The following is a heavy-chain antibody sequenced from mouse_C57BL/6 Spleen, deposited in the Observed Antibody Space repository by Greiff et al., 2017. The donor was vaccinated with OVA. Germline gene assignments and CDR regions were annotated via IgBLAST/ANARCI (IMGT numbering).Heavy chain of an antibody. D-gene: IGHD2-4*01. V-gene: IGHV1-81*01. CDR1: GYTFTSYG. Sequence: QVQLQQSGAELARPGASVKLSCKASGYTFTSYGISWVKQRTGQGLEWIGEIYPRSGNTYYNEKFKGKATLTADKSSSTAYMELRSLTSEDSAVYFCARFYDYDVYWYFDVWGTGTTVTVSS. CDR2: IYPRSGNT. J-gene: IGHJ1*03. CDR3: ARFYDYDVYWYFDV.